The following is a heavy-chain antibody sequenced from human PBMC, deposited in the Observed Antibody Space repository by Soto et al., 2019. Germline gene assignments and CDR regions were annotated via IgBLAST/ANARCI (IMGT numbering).Heavy chain of an antibody. V-gene: IGHV4-34*01. CDR1: GGSFSGYY. J-gene: IGHJ5*02. CDR3: ARGPKQLA. Sequence: SETLSLTCAVYGGSFSGYYWSWIRQPPGKGLEWIGEINHSGSTNYNPSLKSRVTISVDTSKNQFSLKLSSVTAADTAVYYCARGPKQLAWGQGTLVTVSS. CDR2: INHSGST. D-gene: IGHD6-13*01.